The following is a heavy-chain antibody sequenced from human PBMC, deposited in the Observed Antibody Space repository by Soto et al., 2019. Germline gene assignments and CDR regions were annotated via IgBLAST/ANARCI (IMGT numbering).Heavy chain of an antibody. CDR1: GYTFTSFA. J-gene: IGHJ3*02. CDR3: ARSSGSYALDT. CDR2: VNGGNGNT. V-gene: IGHV1-3*01. Sequence: ASVKVSCKASGYTFTSFAIHWVRQAPGQRLEWMGWVNGGNGNTKYSQKFQGRVTLTRDRSATTAYMELSSLRSEDTAVYYCARSSGSYALDTWGQGTMLTVSS. D-gene: IGHD6-19*01.